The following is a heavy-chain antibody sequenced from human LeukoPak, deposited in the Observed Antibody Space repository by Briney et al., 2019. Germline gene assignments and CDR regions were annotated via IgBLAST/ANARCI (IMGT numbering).Heavy chain of an antibody. J-gene: IGHJ4*02. D-gene: IGHD1-26*01. V-gene: IGHV3-9*01. CDR3: AREIIGGASFLDY. Sequence: GGSLRLSCAASGFTFGDYAMHWVRQAPGKGPEWVSGISWNSGSIDYADSVKGRFTISRDNAKSSLYLQMNSLRAEDTAVYFCAREIIGGASFLDYWGQGTLVTVSS. CDR1: GFTFGDYA. CDR2: ISWNSGSI.